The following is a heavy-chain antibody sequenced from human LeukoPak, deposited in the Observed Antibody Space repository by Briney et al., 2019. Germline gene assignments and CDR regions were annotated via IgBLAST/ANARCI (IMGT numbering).Heavy chain of an antibody. J-gene: IGHJ6*02. D-gene: IGHD1-26*01. CDR2: IIPILGIA. Sequence: SVKVSCKASGGTFSSYAISWVRQAPGQGLEWMGRIIPILGIANYAQKFQGRVTITADKSTSTAYMELSSLRSEDTAVYYCARDPSREGMDVWGQGTTVTVSS. CDR1: GGTFSSYA. CDR3: ARDPSREGMDV. V-gene: IGHV1-69*04.